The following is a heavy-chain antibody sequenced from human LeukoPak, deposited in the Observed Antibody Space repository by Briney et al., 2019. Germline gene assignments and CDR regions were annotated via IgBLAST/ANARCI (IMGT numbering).Heavy chain of an antibody. CDR3: ARTYYGLGSYYYYYMDV. CDR2: IKQDGREK. V-gene: IGHV3-7*01. Sequence: GGSLRLSCAASGFTFSSYWMSWVRQAPGKGLEWVANIKQDGREKYYVDSVKGRFTISRDNAKNSLYLQMNSLRAEDTAVYYCARTYYGLGSYYYYYMDVWGKGTTVTISS. CDR1: GFTFSSYW. D-gene: IGHD2/OR15-2a*01. J-gene: IGHJ6*03.